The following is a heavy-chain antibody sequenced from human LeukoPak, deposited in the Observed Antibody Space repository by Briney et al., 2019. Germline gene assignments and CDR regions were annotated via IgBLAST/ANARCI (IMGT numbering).Heavy chain of an antibody. CDR3: ARGPRGAKSSGWYLLGFDY. D-gene: IGHD6-19*01. CDR2: INDSGGT. Sequence: SETLSLTCAVYGGSFSGYYWSWIRQPPGKGLEWIGEINDSGGTNYNPSLKSRFTISVDTPRNQFSLKLSSVTAADTAIYYCARGPRGAKSSGWYLLGFDYWGQGTLVTVSS. CDR1: GGSFSGYY. J-gene: IGHJ4*02. V-gene: IGHV4-34*01.